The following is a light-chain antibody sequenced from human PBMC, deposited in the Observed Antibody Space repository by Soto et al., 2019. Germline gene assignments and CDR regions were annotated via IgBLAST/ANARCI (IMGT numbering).Light chain of an antibody. J-gene: IGKJ1*01. V-gene: IGKV1-39*01. CDR3: QQTYTSPQT. Sequence: DIQMTQSPSSPSASVGDRVTIACRASQSISSYLNWYQHKPGKAPKLLIFAASSLQSGVPSRFSGSGSGTDFTLTISSLQPEDFALYYCQQTYTSPQTFGQGTKVDI. CDR2: AAS. CDR1: QSISSY.